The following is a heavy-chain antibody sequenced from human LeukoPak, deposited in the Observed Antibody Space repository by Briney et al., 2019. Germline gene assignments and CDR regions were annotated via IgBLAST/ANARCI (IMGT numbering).Heavy chain of an antibody. CDR3: ARRSCSGGSCPNDY. V-gene: IGHV4-59*08. D-gene: IGHD2-15*01. CDR2: IYYSGTT. J-gene: IGHJ4*02. CDR1: GGSISTYY. Sequence: PSETLSLTCTVSGGSISTYYWTWIRQTPGKGLEWIGYIYYSGTTNYNPSLKNRVTISVDTSKNQFSLKLSSVTAADTAVYYCARRSCSGGSCPNDYWGQGTLVTVSS.